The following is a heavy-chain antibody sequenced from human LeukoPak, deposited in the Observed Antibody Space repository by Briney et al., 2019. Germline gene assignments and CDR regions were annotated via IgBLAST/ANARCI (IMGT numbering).Heavy chain of an antibody. D-gene: IGHD6-13*01. CDR2: IKEDGGEE. CDR3: ARAHYSSFDY. Sequence: GGSLRLSCAASGFTFRNYWMSWVRQAPGKGLEWVANIKEDGGEEHYVDSVKGRFTISRDNAKNSLYLQSLYLQMNSLRAEDTAVYYCARAHYSSFDYWGQGTLVTVSS. CDR1: GFTFRNYW. J-gene: IGHJ4*02. V-gene: IGHV3-7*01.